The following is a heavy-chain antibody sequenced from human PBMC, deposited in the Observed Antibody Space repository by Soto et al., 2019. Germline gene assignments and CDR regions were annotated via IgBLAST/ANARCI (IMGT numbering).Heavy chain of an antibody. Sequence: GASLRLSCAASGFTFSSYGMHWVRQAPGKGLEWVAVISYDGSIKYYADSVKGRFTISRDNSKNTFYLQMNSLRGDDTALYYCAREIETAMDPCDYWGEGALVTVYS. CDR3: AREIETAMDPCDY. V-gene: IGHV3-30*03. CDR1: GFTFSSYG. J-gene: IGHJ4*02. D-gene: IGHD5-18*01. CDR2: ISYDGSIK.